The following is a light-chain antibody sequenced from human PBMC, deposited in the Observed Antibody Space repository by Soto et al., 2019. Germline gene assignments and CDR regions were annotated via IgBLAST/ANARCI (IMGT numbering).Light chain of an antibody. V-gene: IGLV2-14*01. CDR1: SSDVGGYNY. J-gene: IGLJ3*02. CDR2: EDS. Sequence: QSALTQPASVSGSPGQSITISCTGTSSDVGGYNYVSWYQQHPDKAPKLMIYEDSNRPTGVSNRISGSKSGNTASLTISGLQGEDESNYYCSSYINSSTLVFGGGTKLTVL. CDR3: SSYINSSTLV.